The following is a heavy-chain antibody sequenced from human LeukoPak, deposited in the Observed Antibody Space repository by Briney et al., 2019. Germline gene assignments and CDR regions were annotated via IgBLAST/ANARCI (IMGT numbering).Heavy chain of an antibody. D-gene: IGHD6-13*01. V-gene: IGHV4-4*02. CDR2: IYHSGST. CDR3: ARAWGAAAGLGFDY. J-gene: IGHJ4*02. Sequence: SETLSLTCAVSGGSISSSNWWSWVRQPPGKGLEWIGEIYHSGSTNYNPSLKSRVTISVDKSKNQFSLMLSSVTAADTAVYYCARAWGAAAGLGFDYWGQGTLVTVSS. CDR1: GGSISSSNW.